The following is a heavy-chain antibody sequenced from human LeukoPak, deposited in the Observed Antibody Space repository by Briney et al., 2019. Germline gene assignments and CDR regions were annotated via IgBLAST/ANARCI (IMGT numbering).Heavy chain of an antibody. CDR2: INHSGST. Sequence: PWETLSLTCAVYGGSFSGYYWSWIRQPPGKGLEWIGEINHSGSTNYNPSLKSRVTISVDTSKHQFSLKMSCVTAADTAVYYCARTDYDSSGYYSYWGQGTLVTVSS. V-gene: IGHV4-34*01. CDR1: GGSFSGYY. CDR3: ARTDYDSSGYYSY. J-gene: IGHJ4*02. D-gene: IGHD3-22*01.